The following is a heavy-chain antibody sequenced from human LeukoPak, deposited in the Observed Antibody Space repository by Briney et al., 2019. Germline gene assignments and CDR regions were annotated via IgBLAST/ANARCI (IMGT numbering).Heavy chain of an antibody. V-gene: IGHV3-30-3*01. CDR1: GSTFSSYA. D-gene: IGHD2-21*02. Sequence: GGSLRLSCAASGSTFSSYAMHWVRQAPGKGLEWVAVISYDGSNKYYADSVKGRFTISRDNSENTLYLQMNSLRAEDTAVYYCARDGVLAYCGGDCYPRRYAFDIWGQGTMVTVSS. CDR2: ISYDGSNK. CDR3: ARDGVLAYCGGDCYPRRYAFDI. J-gene: IGHJ3*02.